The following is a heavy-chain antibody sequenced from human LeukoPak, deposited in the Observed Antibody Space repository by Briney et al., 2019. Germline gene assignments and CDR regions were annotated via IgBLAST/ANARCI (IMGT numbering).Heavy chain of an antibody. J-gene: IGHJ4*02. V-gene: IGHV4-38-2*01. CDR3: ARQWSIPGIAAAGMDSFFDY. CDR1: GYSISSGYY. D-gene: IGHD6-13*01. CDR2: IYHSGST. Sequence: SETLSLTCAVSGYSISSGYYWGWIRQPPGKGLEWIGSIYHSGSTYYNPSLKSRVTISVDTSKNQFSLKLRSVTAADTAVYYCARQWSIPGIAAAGMDSFFDYWGQGTLVTVSS.